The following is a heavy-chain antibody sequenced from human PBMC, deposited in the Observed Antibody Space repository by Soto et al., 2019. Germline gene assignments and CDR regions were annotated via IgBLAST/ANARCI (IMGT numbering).Heavy chain of an antibody. CDR1: GGTFSSYA. V-gene: IGHV1-69*13. J-gene: IGHJ3*02. Sequence: SVKVSCKASGGTFSSYAISWVRQAPGQGLEWMGGIIPIFGTPKYAQKFQGRVTITADESTSTAYMELNSLRSEDTAVYYCGRDAHGYSLPQVAFHIWGQGTMVTVSS. D-gene: IGHD2-21*01. CDR2: IIPIFGTP. CDR3: GRDAHGYSLPQVAFHI.